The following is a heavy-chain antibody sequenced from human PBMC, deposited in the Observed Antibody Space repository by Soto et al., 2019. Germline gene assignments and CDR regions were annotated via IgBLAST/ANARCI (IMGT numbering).Heavy chain of an antibody. CDR2: IIPILGIA. Sequence: ASVKVSCKASGGTFSGYTISWVRQAPGQGLEWMGRIIPILGIANYAQKFQGRVTITADKSTSTAYMELSSLRSEDTAVYYCARDATTANYDAFDIWGQGTMVTVSS. V-gene: IGHV1-69*04. D-gene: IGHD4-17*01. J-gene: IGHJ3*02. CDR1: GGTFSGYT. CDR3: ARDATTANYDAFDI.